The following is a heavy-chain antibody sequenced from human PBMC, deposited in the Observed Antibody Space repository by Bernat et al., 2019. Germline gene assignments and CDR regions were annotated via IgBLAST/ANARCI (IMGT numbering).Heavy chain of an antibody. CDR2: INLSGGST. V-gene: IGHV1-46*03. CDR3: ARDPRIAAAGTYFDY. Sequence: QVQLVQSGAEVKKPGASVKVSCKASGYTFTSYYMHWVRQAPGQGLEWMGIINLSGGSTSYAQKFQGRVTMTRDTSTSTVYMELSSLRSEDTAVYYCARDPRIAAAGTYFDYWGQGTLVTVSS. CDR1: GYTFTSYY. D-gene: IGHD6-13*01. J-gene: IGHJ4*02.